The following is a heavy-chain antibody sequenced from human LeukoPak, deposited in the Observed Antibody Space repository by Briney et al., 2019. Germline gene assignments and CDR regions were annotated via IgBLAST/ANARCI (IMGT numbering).Heavy chain of an antibody. Sequence: SVKVSCKASGGTFSSYAISWVRQAPGQGLEWMGGIIPIFGTANYAQKFQGRVTITADESTSTAYMELSSLRSEDTAVYYCARGAQHDYVWGSYRSFDYWGQGTLVIVSS. V-gene: IGHV1-69*13. CDR3: ARGAQHDYVWGSYRSFDY. D-gene: IGHD3-16*02. J-gene: IGHJ4*02. CDR2: IIPIFGTA. CDR1: GGTFSSYA.